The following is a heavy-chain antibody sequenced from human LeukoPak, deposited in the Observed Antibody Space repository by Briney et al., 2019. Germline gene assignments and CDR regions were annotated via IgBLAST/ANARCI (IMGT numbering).Heavy chain of an antibody. CDR3: ARNHEGGGRNWFDG. CDR2: IYTSGRT. Sequence: KTSDTLSLTCTLSGGSISSYYWSWLRHPAGKGLEWIGRIYTSGRTHYNPSLKSRVTTSVDTSKNLFSLKLSSVTAADTAVYYGARNHEGGGRNWFDGCGEGWLVTV. CDR1: GGSISSYY. D-gene: IGHD4-23*01. V-gene: IGHV4-4*07. J-gene: IGHJ5*02.